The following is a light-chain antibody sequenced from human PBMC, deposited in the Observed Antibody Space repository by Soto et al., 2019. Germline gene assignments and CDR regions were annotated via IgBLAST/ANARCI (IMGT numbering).Light chain of an antibody. V-gene: IGLV2-8*01. Sequence: QSVLTQPPSASGSPGQSVTISGTGTRNDVGGYNYVSWYQQHPGKAPKLMIYEVNKRPSGVPDRFSGSKSGNTASLTVSGLQAEDEADYYCCSFAVRNSFVFGTGNKVTV. CDR1: RNDVGGYNY. CDR3: CSFAVRNSFV. J-gene: IGLJ1*01. CDR2: EVN.